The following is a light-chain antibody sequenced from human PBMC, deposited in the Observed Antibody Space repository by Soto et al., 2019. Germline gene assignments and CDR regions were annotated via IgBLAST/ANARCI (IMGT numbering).Light chain of an antibody. CDR3: PQYNNWPKT. J-gene: IGKJ1*01. CDR2: GAS. CDR1: QSVSSN. Sequence: EIVMTQSPATLSVSPGERATLSCRASQSVSSNLAWYQQKPGQAPRLLIYGASTRATGIPARFSGSGSGTDFTLTVSSLQSEDFAVYYCPQYNNWPKTFGQGTKVDIK. V-gene: IGKV3-15*01.